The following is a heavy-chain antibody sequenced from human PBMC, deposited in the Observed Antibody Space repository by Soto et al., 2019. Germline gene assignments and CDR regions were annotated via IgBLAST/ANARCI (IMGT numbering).Heavy chain of an antibody. CDR3: ARSPAPSCIDVFCYPHDY. V-gene: IGHV3-23*01. D-gene: IGHD2-15*01. J-gene: IGHJ4*02. CDR1: GFTFSNYA. CDR2: MSNTVHT. Sequence: GGSLRLSCAASGFTFSNYAMSWLRHTPGKGLEWISAMSNTVHTYHADSVKGRFTISRDNSKNTLSLQMNSLRAEDTAIYYCARSPAPSCIDVFCYPHDYWGRGTLVTVSS.